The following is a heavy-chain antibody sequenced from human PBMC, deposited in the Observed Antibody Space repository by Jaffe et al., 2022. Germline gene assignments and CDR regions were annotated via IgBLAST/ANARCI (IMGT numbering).Heavy chain of an antibody. CDR3: ARGQSYYYDSSARGNWFDP. Sequence: QVQLVQSGAEVKKPGSSVKVSCKASGGTFSSYTISWVRQAPGQGLEWMGRIIPILGIANYAQKFQGRVTITADKSTSTAYMELSSLRSEDTAVYYCARGQSYYYDSSARGNWFDPWGQGTLVTVSS. J-gene: IGHJ5*02. D-gene: IGHD3-22*01. CDR2: IIPILGIA. V-gene: IGHV1-69*02. CDR1: GGTFSSYT.